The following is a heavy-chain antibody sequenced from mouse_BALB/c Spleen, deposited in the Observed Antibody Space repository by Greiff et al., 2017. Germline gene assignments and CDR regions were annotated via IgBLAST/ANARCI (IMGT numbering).Heavy chain of an antibody. CDR1: GFPLTAYV. CDR2: IWGDGST. J-gene: IGHJ4*01. CDR3: AREEPYYRSMDY. D-gene: IGHD2-14*01. Sequence: VKLQESGPGLVAPSQGLSITCPVPGFPLTAYVENWVRQLPGKGLEWLGMIWGDGSTDYNSALKSRLSISKDNSKSQVFLKMNSLQTDDTARYYCAREEPYYRSMDYWGQGTSVTVSS. V-gene: IGHV2-6-7*01.